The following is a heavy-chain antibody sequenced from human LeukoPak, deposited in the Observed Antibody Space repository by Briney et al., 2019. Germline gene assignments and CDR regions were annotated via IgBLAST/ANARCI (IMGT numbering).Heavy chain of an antibody. J-gene: IGHJ4*02. V-gene: IGHV3-30*03. CDR3: ARHWRGLDY. CDR2: ISYDGSNK. CDR1: GFTFSSYG. D-gene: IGHD1-1*01. Sequence: GGSLRLSCAASGFTFSSYGMHWVRQAPGKGLEWVAVISYDGSNKYYADSVKGRFTISRDNSKNTLYLQMNSLRAEDTAVYYCARHWRGLDYWGQGTLVTVSS.